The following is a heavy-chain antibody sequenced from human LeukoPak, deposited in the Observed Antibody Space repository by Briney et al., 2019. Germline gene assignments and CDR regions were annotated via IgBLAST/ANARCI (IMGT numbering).Heavy chain of an antibody. V-gene: IGHV4-4*07. CDR1: GASINSYS. Sequence: SETLSLTCTVSGASINSYSWGWLRQPAGRPLEWIGRFYTSGSNDYNPSLRSRVTMSVDTSRNQQFSLKLSSVTAADTAVYYCVRPDSGGGAFDIWGQGTMVIVSS. CDR3: VRPDSGGGAFDI. D-gene: IGHD6-19*01. J-gene: IGHJ3*02. CDR2: FYTSGSN.